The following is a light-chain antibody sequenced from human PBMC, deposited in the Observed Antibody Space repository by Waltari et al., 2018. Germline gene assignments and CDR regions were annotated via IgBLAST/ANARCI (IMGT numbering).Light chain of an antibody. J-gene: IGKJ2*01. V-gene: IGKV3-15*01. CDR3: QQYYDGRT. CDR2: HSS. CDR1: QSISIY. Sequence: EIVMTQSPATLSVSPGERATLSCRASQSISIYLAWFQQKPGHAPRLLIYHSSTGATGIPARLSGSGSGTEFTLTISSLQSEDFAVYYCQQYYDGRTFGQGTKLEIK.